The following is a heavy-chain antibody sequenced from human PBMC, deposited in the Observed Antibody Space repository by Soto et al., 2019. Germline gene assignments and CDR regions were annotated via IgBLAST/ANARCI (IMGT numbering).Heavy chain of an antibody. V-gene: IGHV4-39*01. J-gene: IGHJ5*01. Sequence: QVHLQESGPGLVKSSETLSLTCAVSGVSIHNSHSFWGWIRQPPGKGLEFIANVYYSGGAHYNPSFTSRVTISVDTATNQVSLRMSSVTAADTAVYFCGRVVEGATRHTDFDSWGQGTLVTVSS. D-gene: IGHD2-21*01. CDR3: GRVVEGATRHTDFDS. CDR1: GVSIHNSHSF. CDR2: VYYSGGA.